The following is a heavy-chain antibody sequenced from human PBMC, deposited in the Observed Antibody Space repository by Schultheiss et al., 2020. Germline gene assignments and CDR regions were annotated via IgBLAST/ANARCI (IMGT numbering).Heavy chain of an antibody. Sequence: GESLRLSCAASGFTFSSYGMHWVRQAPGKGLEWVAVISYDGSNKYYADSVKGRFTISRDNSKNTLYLQMNSLRAEDTAVYYCAKDDGVAEYFQHWGQGTLVTVSS. J-gene: IGHJ1*01. D-gene: IGHD3-10*01. CDR3: AKDDGVAEYFQH. CDR2: ISYDGSNK. CDR1: GFTFSSYG. V-gene: IGHV3-30*18.